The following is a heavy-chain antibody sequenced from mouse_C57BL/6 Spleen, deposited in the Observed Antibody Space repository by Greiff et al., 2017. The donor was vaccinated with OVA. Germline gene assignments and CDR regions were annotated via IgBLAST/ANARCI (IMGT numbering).Heavy chain of an antibody. CDR3: ARHDYDERNWYFDV. J-gene: IGHJ1*03. D-gene: IGHD2-4*01. Sequence: EVQLVESGGGLVKPGGSLKLSCAASGFTFSDYGMHWVRQAPEKGLEWVAYISSGSSTIYYADTVKGRFTISRDNAKNTLFLQMTRLRSEDTAMYYCARHDYDERNWYFDVWGTGTTVTVSS. CDR1: GFTFSDYG. V-gene: IGHV5-17*01. CDR2: ISSGSSTI.